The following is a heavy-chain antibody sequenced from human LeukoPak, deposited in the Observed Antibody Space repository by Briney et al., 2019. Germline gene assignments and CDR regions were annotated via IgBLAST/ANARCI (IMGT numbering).Heavy chain of an antibody. CDR3: ARGSVGSSWTPFDY. J-gene: IGHJ4*02. Sequence: AGGSLRLSCAASGFTFSSYDMHWVRQATGKGLEWVSAIGTAGDTYYPGSVKGRFTISRENAKNPLYLQMNSLRAGDTAVYYCARGSVGSSWTPFDYWGQGTLVTVSS. CDR1: GFTFSSYD. V-gene: IGHV3-13*01. D-gene: IGHD6-13*01. CDR2: IGTAGDT.